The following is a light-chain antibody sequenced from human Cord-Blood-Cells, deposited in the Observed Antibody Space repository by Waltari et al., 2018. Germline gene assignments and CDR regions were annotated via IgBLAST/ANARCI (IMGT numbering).Light chain of an antibody. J-gene: IGKJ3*01. CDR3: QQSYSTPFT. V-gene: IGKV1-39*01. Sequence: DIQMTQSPSCLSASVGDRVTITCRASQSISSYLNWYQQKPGKAPKLLIYAASSLQSGVPSRFSGSGSGTDFTLTISSLQPEDFATYYCQQSYSTPFTFRPGTKVDIK. CDR2: AAS. CDR1: QSISSY.